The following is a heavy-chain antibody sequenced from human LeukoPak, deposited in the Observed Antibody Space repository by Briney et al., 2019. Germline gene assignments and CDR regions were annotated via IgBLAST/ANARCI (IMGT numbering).Heavy chain of an antibody. CDR1: GFTFSSYA. Sequence: GGSLRLSCAASGFTFSSYAMHWVRQAPGKGLEYVSAISSNGGSTYYANSAKGRFSISRDNSKNTLYLQMGSLRAEDMAVYYCARANGYNLYIDYWGQGTLVTVSS. CDR3: ARANGYNLYIDY. J-gene: IGHJ4*02. CDR2: ISSNGGST. D-gene: IGHD5-24*01. V-gene: IGHV3-64*01.